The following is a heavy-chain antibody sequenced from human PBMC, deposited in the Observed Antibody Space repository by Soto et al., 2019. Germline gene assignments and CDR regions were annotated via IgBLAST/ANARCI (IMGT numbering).Heavy chain of an antibody. Sequence: QVQLQESGPGLVKPSGTLSLTCAVSGGSISSSNWWSWVRQPTGKGLEWIGEIYHSGSTTYNPSLKSRVTISVDKSKNQFSLKLSSVTAADTAVYYCARVRVRFGEFTFDYWGQGTLVTVSS. V-gene: IGHV4-4*02. CDR3: ARVRVRFGEFTFDY. J-gene: IGHJ4*02. D-gene: IGHD3-10*01. CDR2: IYHSGST. CDR1: GGSISSSNW.